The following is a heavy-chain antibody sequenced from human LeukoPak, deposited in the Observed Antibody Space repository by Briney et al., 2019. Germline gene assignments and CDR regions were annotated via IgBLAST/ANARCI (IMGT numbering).Heavy chain of an antibody. CDR3: AREYGSGSYYENWFDP. V-gene: IGHV1-2*06. D-gene: IGHD3-10*01. Sequence: ASVKVSCKASGYTFTGYYMHWVRQAPGQGLEWMGRTNPNSGGTNYAQKFQGRVTMTRDTSISTAYMELSRLRSDDMAVYYCAREYGSGSYYENWFDPWGQGTLVTVSS. CDR2: TNPNSGGT. CDR1: GYTFTGYY. J-gene: IGHJ5*02.